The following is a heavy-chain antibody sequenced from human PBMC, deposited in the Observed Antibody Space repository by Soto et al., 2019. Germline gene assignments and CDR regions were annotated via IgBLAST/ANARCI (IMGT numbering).Heavy chain of an antibody. CDR2: ISSGGSTT. CDR3: ARGWTEVATAY. V-gene: IGHV3-23*01. D-gene: IGHD2-21*02. Sequence: GGSLRLSCAASGLTFSNYAMSWVRQAPGKGLEWVSAISSGGSTTYYADSVKGRISISRDTSKNQLSLNLSSVTAADTAIYYCARGWTEVATAYWGQGTLVTVSS. CDR1: GLTFSNYA. J-gene: IGHJ4*02.